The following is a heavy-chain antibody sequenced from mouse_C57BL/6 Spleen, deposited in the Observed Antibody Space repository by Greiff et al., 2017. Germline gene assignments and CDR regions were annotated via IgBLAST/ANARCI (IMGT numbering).Heavy chain of an antibody. CDR2: IWGVGST. CDR3: ARRGYYYGSSYAYWYFDV. CDR1: GFSLTSYG. D-gene: IGHD1-1*01. Sequence: VKLMESGPGLVAPSQSLSITCTVSGFSLTSYGVDWVRQSPGKGLEWLGVIWGVGSTNYNSALKSRLSISKDNSKSQVFLKMNSLQTDDTAMYYCARRGYYYGSSYAYWYFDVWGTGTTVTVSS. V-gene: IGHV2-6*01. J-gene: IGHJ1*03.